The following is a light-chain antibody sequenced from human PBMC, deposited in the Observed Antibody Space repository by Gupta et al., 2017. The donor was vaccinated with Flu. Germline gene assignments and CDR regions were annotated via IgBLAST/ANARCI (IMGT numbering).Light chain of an antibody. J-gene: IGKJ5*01. CDR2: GAS. V-gene: IGKV3-15*01. CDR3: QQYDDWPPIT. CDR1: QSISSN. Sequence: EIVMTQSPDTLSVSPGERATLSCRASQSISSNLAWYQHKPGLAPRLLIYGASTRDTGIADRFSGSGYGTEFTLTISSLESEDFAVYYCQQYDDWPPITFGQGTRLEIK.